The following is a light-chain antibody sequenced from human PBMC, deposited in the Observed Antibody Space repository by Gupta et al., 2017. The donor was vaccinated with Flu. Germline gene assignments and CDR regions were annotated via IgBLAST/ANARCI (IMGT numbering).Light chain of an antibody. J-gene: IGLJ1*01. Sequence: QSALTQPPSVSGSPGQSVTISCTGTSSDVGTYNRVSWYQQPPGIAPKLMIYEVSNRPAGVPDRFSGSKSGNTASLTISGRQGEDEADYYCSSYTSSSTYVFGTGTKVTVL. CDR1: SSDVGTYNR. V-gene: IGLV2-18*02. CDR2: EVS. CDR3: SSYTSSSTYV.